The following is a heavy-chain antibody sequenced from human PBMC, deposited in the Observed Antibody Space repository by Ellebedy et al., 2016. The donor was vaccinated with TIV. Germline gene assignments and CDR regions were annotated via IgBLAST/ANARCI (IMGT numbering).Heavy chain of an antibody. CDR3: ARDLWSAADS. CDR2: ISRDGSNL. V-gene: IGHV3-74*01. CDR1: GFTFAASW. D-gene: IGHD6-13*01. J-gene: IGHJ4*02. Sequence: PGGSLRLSCSASGFTFAASWMHWVRQAPGKGLVWVARISRDGSNLAYADSVKVRFPSSRDNAKNTQYLQMNSLRPEDTAVYYCARDLWSAADSWGQGSLVTVSS.